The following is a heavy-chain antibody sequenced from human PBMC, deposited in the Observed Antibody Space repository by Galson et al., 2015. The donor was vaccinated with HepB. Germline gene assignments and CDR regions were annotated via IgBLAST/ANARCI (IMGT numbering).Heavy chain of an antibody. CDR1: GDTFSNYA. CDR3: ATCPLNSGADTAEYLHY. V-gene: IGHV1-69*04. D-gene: IGHD2-21*01. CDR2: IVPIVSRT. J-gene: IGHJ1*01. Sequence: SVKVSCKASGDTFSNYAVNWVRQAPGQGLEWMGRIVPIVSRTNYAQKFQGRLTIIADKYTTIAYMELSSLRSEDTAVYYCATCPLNSGADTAEYLHYWGQGTLVTVSS.